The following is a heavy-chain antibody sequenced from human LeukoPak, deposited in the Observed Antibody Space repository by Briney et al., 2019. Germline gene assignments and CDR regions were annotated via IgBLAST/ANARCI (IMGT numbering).Heavy chain of an antibody. CDR3: AREVSGSYYGPGDY. CDR1: GFTFDDYG. V-gene: IGHV3-20*01. Sequence: GGSLRLSCAASGFTFDDYGMSWDRQAPGKGLEWVSGINWNGGSTGYADSVKGRFTIYRDNAKNSPYLQMNSLRAEDTAVYHCAREVSGSYYGPGDYWGQGTLVTVSS. D-gene: IGHD1-26*01. J-gene: IGHJ4*02. CDR2: INWNGGST.